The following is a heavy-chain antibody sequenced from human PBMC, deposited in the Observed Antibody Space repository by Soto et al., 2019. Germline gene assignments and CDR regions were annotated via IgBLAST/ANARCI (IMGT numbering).Heavy chain of an antibody. J-gene: IGHJ5*02. D-gene: IGHD6-19*01. CDR2: VFHTGTT. Sequence: QVQLQESGPGLVKPSGTLSLTCAVSGASVSSPYYWCWVRQPPGKGLEWIGEVFHTGTTSYNPSLSSRVTISRDKAINQFSLDLSSVTAADTAVYYCARSAGWYAIHAWGPGTLVIVSS. CDR1: GASVSSPYY. CDR3: ARSAGWYAIHA. V-gene: IGHV4-4*02.